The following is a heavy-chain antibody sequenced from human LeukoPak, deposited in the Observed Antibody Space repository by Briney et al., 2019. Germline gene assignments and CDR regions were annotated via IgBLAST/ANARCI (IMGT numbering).Heavy chain of an antibody. CDR2: INHSGST. CDR3: ARRKATRPFDY. CDR1: GFTFSSYA. J-gene: IGHJ4*02. Sequence: GSLRLSCAASGFTFSSYAMSWVRQPPGKGLEWIGEINHSGSTNYNPSLKSRVTISVDTSKNQFSLKLSSVTAADTAVYYCARRKATRPFDYWGQGTLVTVSS. V-gene: IGHV4-34*01.